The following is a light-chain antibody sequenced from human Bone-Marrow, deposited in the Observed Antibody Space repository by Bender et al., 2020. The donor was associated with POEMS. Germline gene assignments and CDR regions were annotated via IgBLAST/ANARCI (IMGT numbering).Light chain of an antibody. J-gene: IGLJ2*01. CDR3: QSYDTSLGGLLV. CDR1: SSNIGNHG. V-gene: IGLV1-40*01. CDR2: ANS. Sequence: QSVVTQPPSLSEAPRQRVTISCSGSSSNIGNHGVNWYQQLPGEAPKLLIYANSYRPSGVPDRVSGSKSGTSASLAITGLQAEDEAEYYCQSYDTSLGGLLVFGGGTKLTVL.